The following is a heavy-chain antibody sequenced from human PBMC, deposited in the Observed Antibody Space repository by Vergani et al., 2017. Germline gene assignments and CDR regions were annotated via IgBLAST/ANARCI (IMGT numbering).Heavy chain of an antibody. V-gene: IGHV4-59*01. D-gene: IGHD3-10*01. J-gene: IGHJ5*02. CDR2: MYHSGST. Sequence: QVRLQESGPGLVKPSETLSLTCSVSGGSMSGYYWSWTRQPPGKELEWIGYMYHSGSTNYNPPLETRVTISGDTSKNQFSLKLNSVTAADTAVYYCGRVADFYGLGSRLLDLWGQGILVTVSS. CDR1: GGSMSGYY. CDR3: GRVADFYGLGSRLLDL.